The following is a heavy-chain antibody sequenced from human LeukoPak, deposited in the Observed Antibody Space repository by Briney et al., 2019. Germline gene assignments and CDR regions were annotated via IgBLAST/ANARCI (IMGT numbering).Heavy chain of an antibody. Sequence: SETPSLTCAVYGGSFSGYYWSWIRQPPGKGLEWIGEINHSGGTNYNPSLKSRVTISVDTSKNQFSLKLSSVTAADTAVYYCARGRIVPKRGWFDPWGQGTLVTVSS. CDR3: ARGRIVPKRGWFDP. J-gene: IGHJ5*02. CDR2: INHSGGT. V-gene: IGHV4-34*01. D-gene: IGHD1-26*01. CDR1: GGSFSGYY.